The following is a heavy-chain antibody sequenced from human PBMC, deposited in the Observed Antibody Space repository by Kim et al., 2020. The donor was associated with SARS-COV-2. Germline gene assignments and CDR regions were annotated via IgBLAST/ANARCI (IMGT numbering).Heavy chain of an antibody. J-gene: IGHJ6*02. CDR1: GYSFTSYW. D-gene: IGHD6-19*01. V-gene: IGHV5-51*01. CDR3: ARQGIAVAGEGSYYYGMDV. Sequence: GESLKISCKGSGYSFTSYWIGWVRQMPGKGLEWMGIIYPGDSDTRYSPSFQGQVTISADKSISTAYLQWSSLKASDTAMYYCARQGIAVAGEGSYYYGMDVWGQGTTVTVSS. CDR2: IYPGDSDT.